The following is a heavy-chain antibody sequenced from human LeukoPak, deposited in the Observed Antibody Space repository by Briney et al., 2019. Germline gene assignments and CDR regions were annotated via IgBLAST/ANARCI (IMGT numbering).Heavy chain of an antibody. CDR2: INPNSGGT. CDR1: GYTFTGYY. J-gene: IGHJ4*02. D-gene: IGHD7-27*01. CDR3: ARGSLNWGGGFDY. V-gene: IGHV1-2*02. Sequence: GASVTVSCKASGYTFTGYYMHWVRQAPGQGLEWMGWINPNSGGTNYAQKFQGRVTMTRDTSISTAYMELSRLRSDDTAVYYCARGSLNWGGGFDYWGQGTLVTVSS.